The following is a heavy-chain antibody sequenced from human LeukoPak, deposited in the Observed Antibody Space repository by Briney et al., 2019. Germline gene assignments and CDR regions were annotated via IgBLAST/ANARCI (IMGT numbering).Heavy chain of an antibody. D-gene: IGHD3-10*01. CDR3: ARVKRFPTVWFDP. V-gene: IGHV1-8*01. CDR2: MNPISGST. CDR1: GYTFSSYD. J-gene: IGHJ5*02. Sequence: ASVTVSCTASGYTFSSYDINWVRQAAGQGLEWMGWMNPISGSTGYAQKFQGRVTMTRDTSITTAFMELSSLRSDDTAIYYCARVKRFPTVWFDPWGQGTLVTVSS.